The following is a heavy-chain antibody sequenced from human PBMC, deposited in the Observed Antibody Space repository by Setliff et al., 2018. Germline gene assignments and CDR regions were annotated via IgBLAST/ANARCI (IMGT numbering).Heavy chain of an antibody. D-gene: IGHD2-8*01. CDR2: FDPEDGET. CDR3: ATFASYIVLMVYARSGAFDI. CDR1: GYTPTELS. Sequence: ASVKVSCKVSGYTPTELSMHWVRQAPGKGLEWMGGFDPEDGETIYAQKFQGRVTMTEDTSTDTAYMELSSLRSEDTAAYYCATFASYIVLMVYARSGAFDIWGQGTMVTVSS. V-gene: IGHV1-24*01. J-gene: IGHJ3*02.